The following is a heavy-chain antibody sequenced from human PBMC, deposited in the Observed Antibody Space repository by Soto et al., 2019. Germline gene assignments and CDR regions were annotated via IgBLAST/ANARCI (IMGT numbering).Heavy chain of an antibody. CDR1: GGSISSYY. D-gene: IGHD2-15*01. Sequence: SETLSLTCTVSGGSISSYYWSWIRQPPGKGLEWIGYIYYSGSTNYNPSLKSRVTISVDTSKNQFSLKLSYVTAADTAVYYLARKGVVWGFNWFDPWGQGTLVTVSS. CDR2: IYYSGST. V-gene: IGHV4-59*01. CDR3: ARKGVVWGFNWFDP. J-gene: IGHJ5*02.